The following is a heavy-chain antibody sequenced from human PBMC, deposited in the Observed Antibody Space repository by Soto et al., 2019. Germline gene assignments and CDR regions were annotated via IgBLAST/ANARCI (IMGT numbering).Heavy chain of an antibody. CDR1: GGTFSSYA. V-gene: IGHV1-69*12. Sequence: QVQLVQSGAEVKKPGSSVKVSCKASGGTFSSYAFSWVRQAPGQGLEWMGGIIPIYGATNYAQNLQGRVTITADEVTITAEESTSTAYMELSSLRSEDTAVYYCARGYSYGPYYYGMDVWGQGTTVTVSS. CDR3: ARGYSYGPYYYGMDV. CDR2: IIPIYGAT. J-gene: IGHJ6*02. D-gene: IGHD5-18*01.